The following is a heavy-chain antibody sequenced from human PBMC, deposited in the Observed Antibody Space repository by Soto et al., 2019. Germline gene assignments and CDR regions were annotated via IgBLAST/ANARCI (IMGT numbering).Heavy chain of an antibody. D-gene: IGHD3-16*01. CDR3: ARDKTQAGGWFDA. Sequence: GALRLSCSAAVLKFSYSNMNWVRQAPGKGLERVSVLYNSGTTYYTESVNGRFTISRDNVKNTVYLEMNNLRVDDTAVYYCARDKTQAGGWFDAWGRGTMVTVSS. CDR1: VLKFSYSN. V-gene: IGHV3-53*01. J-gene: IGHJ5*02. CDR2: LYNSGTT.